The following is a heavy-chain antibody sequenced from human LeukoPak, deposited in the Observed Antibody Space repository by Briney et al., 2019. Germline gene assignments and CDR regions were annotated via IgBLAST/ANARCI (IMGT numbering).Heavy chain of an antibody. CDR3: ATDIIRGVVDY. CDR1: AFTFISYN. Sequence: GGSLRLSCAASAFTFISYNMNWVRQAPGKGLEWVSSISSSRSYIYYADSVKGRFTISRDNAKNSLYLQMNSLRAEDTAVYYCATDIIRGVVDYWGQGSLVTVSS. J-gene: IGHJ4*02. CDR2: ISSSRSYI. V-gene: IGHV3-21*01. D-gene: IGHD3-10*01.